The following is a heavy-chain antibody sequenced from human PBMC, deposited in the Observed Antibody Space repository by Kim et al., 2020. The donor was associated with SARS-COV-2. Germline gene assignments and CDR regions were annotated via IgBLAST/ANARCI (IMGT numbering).Heavy chain of an antibody. Sequence: GGSLRLSCAASGFTFSGSAMHWVRQASGKGLEWVGRIRSKANSYATAYAASVEGRFTISRDDSKNTAYLQMNSLKTEDTAVYYCTIPSYSGSSGFHAWGQGALVTVSS. V-gene: IGHV3-73*01. CDR3: TIPSYSGSSGFHA. D-gene: IGHD1-26*01. CDR2: IRSKANSYAT. CDR1: GFTFSGSA. J-gene: IGHJ5*02.